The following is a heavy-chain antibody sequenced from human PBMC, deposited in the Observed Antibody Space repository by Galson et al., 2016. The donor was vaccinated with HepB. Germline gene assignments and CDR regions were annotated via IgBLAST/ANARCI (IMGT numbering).Heavy chain of an antibody. CDR1: GYTFTSYG. CDR2: INAGNGNT. D-gene: IGHD1-26*01. V-gene: IGHV1-3*01. Sequence: QSGAEVKKPGASVKVSCKASGYTFTSYGMYWVRQAPGQRLEYSGWINAGNGNTKYSEQFEGRVTITRDTSASTAYMELSSLISEDTALYFCARVLNVGATIFEYWGQGTLVTVSS. CDR3: ARVLNVGATIFEY. J-gene: IGHJ4*02.